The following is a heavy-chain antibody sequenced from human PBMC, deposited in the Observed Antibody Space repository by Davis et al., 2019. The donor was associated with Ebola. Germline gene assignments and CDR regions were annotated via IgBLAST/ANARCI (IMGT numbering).Heavy chain of an antibody. V-gene: IGHV4-59*01. Sequence: PSETLSLTCTVSGGSISSYYWSWIRQPPGKGLEWIGYIYYSGSTNYNPSLKSRVTISVDTSKNQFSLKLSSVTAADTAVYYCARGRAVAGRYFDYWGQGTLVTVSS. CDR3: ARGRAVAGRYFDY. CDR1: GGSISSYY. D-gene: IGHD6-19*01. CDR2: IYYSGST. J-gene: IGHJ4*02.